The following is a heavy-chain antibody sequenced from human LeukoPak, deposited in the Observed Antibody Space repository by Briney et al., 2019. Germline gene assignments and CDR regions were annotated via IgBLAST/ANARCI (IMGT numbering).Heavy chain of an antibody. D-gene: IGHD2-2*01. CDR2: ISAYNGNT. CDR1: GYTFTSYG. J-gene: IGHJ6*02. Sequence: ASVKVSCKASGYTFTSYGISWVRQAPGQGLAWVGWISAYNGNTNYAQKLQGRVTMTTDTSTSTAYMELRSLRSDDTAVYYCSLTSTSCYSTGLWDCVMPNYYYYYGMDVWGQGTTVTVSS. CDR3: SLTSTSCYSTGLWDCVMPNYYYYYGMDV. V-gene: IGHV1-18*01.